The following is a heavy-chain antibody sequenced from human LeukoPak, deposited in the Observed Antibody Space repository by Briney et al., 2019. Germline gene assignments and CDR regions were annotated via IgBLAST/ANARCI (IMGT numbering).Heavy chain of an antibody. Sequence: PSETLSLTCTVSGGSISSSSYYWGWIRQPPGKGLEWIGNMYYSGSTYYNLSLKTRVTISVDTSKNQFSLKLSSVTAADTAVYYCARGVVVPAAYQFDYWGQGTLVTVSS. V-gene: IGHV4-39*01. CDR2: MYYSGST. CDR3: ARGVVVPAAYQFDY. D-gene: IGHD2-2*01. CDR1: GGSISSSSYY. J-gene: IGHJ4*02.